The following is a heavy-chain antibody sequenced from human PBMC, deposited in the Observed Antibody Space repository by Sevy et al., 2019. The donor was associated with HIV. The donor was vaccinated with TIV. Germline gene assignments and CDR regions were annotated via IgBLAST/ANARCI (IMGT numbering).Heavy chain of an antibody. D-gene: IGHD5-12*01. CDR2: IYYSGFT. V-gene: IGHV4-59*01. J-gene: IGHJ4*02. CDR1: GDSISNYY. CDR3: ARGIVAYYFDY. Sequence: SEILSLTCTVSGDSISNYYWSWIRQPPGKGLEWIGYIYYSGFTNYNPSLKSRVTISVDTSKNQFSLKLSSVTAADTAVYYCARGIVAYYFDYWGQGTLVIVSS.